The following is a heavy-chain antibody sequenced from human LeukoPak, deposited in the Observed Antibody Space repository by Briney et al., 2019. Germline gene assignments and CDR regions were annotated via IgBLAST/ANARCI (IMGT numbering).Heavy chain of an antibody. CDR2: INPSGDFR. V-gene: IGHV1-46*01. Sequence: ASVKVSCKASGYTFGTHWMHWVRQAPGQGLEWMGIINPSGDFRSYAQKFQGRVTVTRDMSTRTVYMELSDLEPEDTAVYYCARDYSGEWEQLTGWWFDPWGQGTLVIVSS. J-gene: IGHJ5*02. D-gene: IGHD1-26*01. CDR1: GYTFGTHW. CDR3: ARDYSGEWEQLTGWWFDP.